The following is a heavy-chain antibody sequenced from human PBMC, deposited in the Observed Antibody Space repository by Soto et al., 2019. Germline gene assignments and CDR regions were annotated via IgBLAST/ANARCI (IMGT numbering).Heavy chain of an antibody. CDR3: AKDPIARGRAEYFQH. V-gene: IGHV3-43D*04. CDR1: GFTFDDYA. D-gene: IGHD6-13*01. Sequence: LRLSCAASGFTFDDYAMHWVRQAPGKGLEWVSLISWDGTSTYYADSVQGRFTISRDNSKKSLYLQMNSLRAEDTALYYCAKDPIARGRAEYFQHWGQGTLVTVS. CDR2: ISWDGTST. J-gene: IGHJ1*01.